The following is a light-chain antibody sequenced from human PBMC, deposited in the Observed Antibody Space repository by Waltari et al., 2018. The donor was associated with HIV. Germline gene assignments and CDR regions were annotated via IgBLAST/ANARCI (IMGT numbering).Light chain of an antibody. CDR3: YSTNIRGSSRL. V-gene: IGLV3-10*01. J-gene: IGLJ2*01. CDR1: AFPTES. CDR2: AHT. Sequence: SSELTQPPPVSVSPGQTARITCSGDAFPTESAHWYHQRTGQAPVLVITAHTKTPYGTPERFSGSTSGTMSALIITGAQVEDEGDYYCYSTNIRGSSRLFGGGTKLTVL.